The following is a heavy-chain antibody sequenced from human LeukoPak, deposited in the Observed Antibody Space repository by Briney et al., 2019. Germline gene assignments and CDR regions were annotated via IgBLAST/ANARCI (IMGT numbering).Heavy chain of an antibody. Sequence: PWASVTVSCKASGYTFTSYGISWVRQAPGQGLEWMGWISAYNGNTNYAQKLQGRVTMTTDTSTSTAYMELRSLRSDDTAVYYCARDLRTRRAAAGTGYWGQGTLVTVSS. D-gene: IGHD6-13*01. CDR3: ARDLRTRRAAAGTGY. J-gene: IGHJ4*02. CDR2: ISAYNGNT. CDR1: GYTFTSYG. V-gene: IGHV1-18*01.